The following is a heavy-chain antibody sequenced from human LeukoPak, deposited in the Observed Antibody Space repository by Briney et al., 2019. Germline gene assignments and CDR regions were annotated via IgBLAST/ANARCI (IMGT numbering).Heavy chain of an antibody. J-gene: IGHJ6*02. CDR2: INPNSGGT. V-gene: IGHV1-2*02. CDR1: GYTFTGYY. CDR3: ARTSGDMVRGVIDYYYYGMDV. D-gene: IGHD3-10*01. Sequence: ASVKVSCKASGYTFTGYYMHWVRQAPGQGLEWMGWINPNSGGTNYAQKFQGRVTMTRDTSISTAYMGLSRLRSDDTAVYYCARTSGDMVRGVIDYYYYGMDVWGQGTTATVSS.